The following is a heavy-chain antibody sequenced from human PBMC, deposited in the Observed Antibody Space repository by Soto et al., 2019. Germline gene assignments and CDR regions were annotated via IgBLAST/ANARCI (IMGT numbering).Heavy chain of an antibody. Sequence: GGSLRLSCAAAGFTFSSYGMNWVRPAPGKGLEWVSYISSSSSTIYYADSVKGRFTISRDNAKNSLYLQMNSLRAEDTAVYYCARAYYYDSSGYLNWFDPWGQGTLVTVSS. V-gene: IGHV3-48*01. CDR3: ARAYYYDSSGYLNWFDP. J-gene: IGHJ5*02. CDR1: GFTFSSYG. D-gene: IGHD3-22*01. CDR2: ISSSSSTI.